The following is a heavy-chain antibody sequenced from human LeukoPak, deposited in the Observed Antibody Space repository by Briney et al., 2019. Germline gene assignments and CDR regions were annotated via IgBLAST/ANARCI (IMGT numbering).Heavy chain of an antibody. V-gene: IGHV4-39*01. D-gene: IGHD6-19*01. CDR2: IYYSGST. CDR1: GGSISSSSYY. Sequence: SETLSLTCTVSGGSISSSSYYWGWIRQPPGKGLEWIGSIYYSGSTYYNPSLKSRVTISVDTSKNQFSLKLSSVTAADTAVYYCAMTIPGSGWYDYYYGMDVWGQGTTVTVSS. CDR3: AMTIPGSGWYDYYYGMDV. J-gene: IGHJ6*02.